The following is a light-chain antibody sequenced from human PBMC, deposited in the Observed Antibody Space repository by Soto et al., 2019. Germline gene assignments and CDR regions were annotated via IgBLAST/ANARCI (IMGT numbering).Light chain of an antibody. V-gene: IGKV1-5*03. CDR1: QTIISW. J-gene: IGKJ1*01. CDR2: KAS. CDR3: QHYNSYSEA. Sequence: IQMTQYPSTLSGSVGDRVTITCRASQTIISWLAWYQQKPVKAPKLLIYKASTLKSGVPSRFSGSGSGTEFTLTISSLQPDDFATYYCQHYNSYSEAFGQGTKVDIK.